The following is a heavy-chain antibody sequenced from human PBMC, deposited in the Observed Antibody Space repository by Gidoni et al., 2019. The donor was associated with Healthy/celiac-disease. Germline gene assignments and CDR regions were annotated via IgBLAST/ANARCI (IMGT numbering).Heavy chain of an antibody. CDR3: ARPDYGDYYYYGMDV. V-gene: IGHV3-7*03. Sequence: EVQLVESGGGLVQPGGSLRLSCAASGFTFGSYWMSWVRQAPGKGLEWVANIKQDGSEKYYVDSVKGRFTISRDNAKNSLYLQMNSLRAEDTAVYYCARPDYGDYYYYGMDVWGQGTTVTVSS. CDR2: IKQDGSEK. J-gene: IGHJ6*02. CDR1: GFTFGSYW. D-gene: IGHD4-17*01.